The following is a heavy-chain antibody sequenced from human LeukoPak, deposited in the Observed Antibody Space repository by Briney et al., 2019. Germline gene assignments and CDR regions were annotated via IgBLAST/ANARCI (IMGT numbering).Heavy chain of an antibody. V-gene: IGHV3-23*01. Sequence: GGSLRLSCAASGFTFSGFAMSRVRRTPGKGLEWVSGISGSGDNTLYADSVKGRFTISRDNSKNTLYLEMNSLRAVDTAIYYCAKMKGHPLPKYYMDVWGQGTTVTVSS. CDR2: ISGSGDNT. D-gene: IGHD1-26*01. J-gene: IGHJ6*01. CDR3: AKMKGHPLPKYYMDV. CDR1: GFTFSGFA.